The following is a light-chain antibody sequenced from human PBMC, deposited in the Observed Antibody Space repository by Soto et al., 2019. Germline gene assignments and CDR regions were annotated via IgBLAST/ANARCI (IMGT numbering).Light chain of an antibody. Sequence: SYELTQPPSVSVSPGQTASITCSGDKLGDKYASWYQQKPGQSPVLAIYHDSERPSGIPERFSGSNSGNTAALTISGTQAVDEADYYCQAWDTSAAVVFGGGTKLTVL. J-gene: IGLJ2*01. CDR3: QAWDTSAAVV. CDR1: KLGDKY. CDR2: HDS. V-gene: IGLV3-1*01.